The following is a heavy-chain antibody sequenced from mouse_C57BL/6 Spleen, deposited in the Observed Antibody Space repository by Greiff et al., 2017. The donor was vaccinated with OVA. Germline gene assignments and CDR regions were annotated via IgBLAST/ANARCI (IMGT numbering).Heavy chain of an antibody. CDR3: TTLSYYGSSEAYFDV. CDR1: GFNIKDYY. CDR2: IDPEDGDT. V-gene: IGHV14-1*01. Sequence: VQLQQSGAELVRPGASVKLSCTASGFNIKDYYMHWVKQRPEQGLEWIGRIDPEDGDTEYAPKFQGKATMTADTSSNTAYLQLSRLTAEDTAVYYCTTLSYYGSSEAYFDVWGTGTTVTVSA. D-gene: IGHD1-1*01. J-gene: IGHJ1*03.